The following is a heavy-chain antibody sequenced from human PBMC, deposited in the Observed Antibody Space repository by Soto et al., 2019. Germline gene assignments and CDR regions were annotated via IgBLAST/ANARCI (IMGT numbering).Heavy chain of an antibody. J-gene: IGHJ6*02. D-gene: IGHD3-3*01. Sequence: GGSLRLSCAASGFTFSSYAMSWVRQAPGKGLEWVSAISGSGGSTYYADSVKGRFTISRDNSKNTLYLQMNSLRAEDTAVYYCSKEGGKYYDFWSGYYTGRFYYGMDVWGQGTTVTVAS. V-gene: IGHV3-23*01. CDR2: ISGSGGST. CDR3: SKEGGKYYDFWSGYYTGRFYYGMDV. CDR1: GFTFSSYA.